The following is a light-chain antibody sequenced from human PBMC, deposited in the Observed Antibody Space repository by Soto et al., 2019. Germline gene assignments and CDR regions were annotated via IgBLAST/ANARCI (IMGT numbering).Light chain of an antibody. CDR3: QQYNSYPWT. Sequence: DIQMTQSPSSISASVGDRLTITCPASQDISNYLNWYQQKPGKAPKXLIYDASSLESGVPSRFSGSGSGTEFTLTISSLQPDDFATYYCQQYNSYPWTFCQGTNVDI. CDR1: QDISNY. V-gene: IGKV1-16*01. CDR2: DAS. J-gene: IGKJ1*01.